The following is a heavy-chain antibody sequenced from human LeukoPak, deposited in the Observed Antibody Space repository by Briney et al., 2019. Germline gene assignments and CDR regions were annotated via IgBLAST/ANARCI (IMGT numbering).Heavy chain of an antibody. CDR1: RDILTELS. Sequence: GASVKVSCKVSRDILTELSIQWVRQAPGKGLECMGGFDPEQNTMIYAQRLQGRVTMTEDTSTDTAYMELSSLTSEDTGIYYCATRSGDFWSGYVNWGQGTLVTVSS. V-gene: IGHV1-24*01. J-gene: IGHJ4*02. CDR3: ATRSGDFWSGYVN. D-gene: IGHD3-3*01. CDR2: FDPEQNTM.